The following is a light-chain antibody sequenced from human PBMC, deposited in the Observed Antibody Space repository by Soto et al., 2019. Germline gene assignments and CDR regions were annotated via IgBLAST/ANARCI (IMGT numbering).Light chain of an antibody. CDR2: DNN. Sequence: QSVLTQPPSVSAAPGQKVTISCSGSSSNIGNNYVSWYQQLPGTAPKLLIYDNNNRPSGIPDRFSGSKSGTSATLGITGLQTGDEADYYCGTWDSSLSAGVFGGGTKLPS. V-gene: IGLV1-51*01. CDR1: SSNIGNNY. CDR3: GTWDSSLSAGV. J-gene: IGLJ3*02.